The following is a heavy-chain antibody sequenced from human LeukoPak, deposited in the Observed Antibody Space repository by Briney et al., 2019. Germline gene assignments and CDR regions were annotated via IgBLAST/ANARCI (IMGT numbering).Heavy chain of an antibody. Sequence: SGPTLVNPTQTLTLTCTFSGFSISTSGVGVGWIRQPPGKALEYLALIYWDDDKRYSPSLKSRLAIIKDTSKSQVVLIMTNMDPADTATYYCAHRRAHPGMWDGGYFDFWGQGTLVTVSA. CDR2: IYWDDDK. J-gene: IGHJ4*02. D-gene: IGHD1-26*01. CDR1: GFSISTSGVG. CDR3: AHRRAHPGMWDGGYFDF. V-gene: IGHV2-5*02.